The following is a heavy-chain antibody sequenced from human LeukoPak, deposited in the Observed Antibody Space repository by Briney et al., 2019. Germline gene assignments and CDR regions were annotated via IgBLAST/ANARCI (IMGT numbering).Heavy chain of an antibody. CDR2: IYYSGST. CDR3: ARGVLGYGDYYFDY. J-gene: IGHJ4*02. CDR1: GGSISSYY. Sequence: SETLSLTCTVSGGSISSYYWSWIRQPPGKGLEWIGYIYYSGSTNYNPSLKSRVAISVDTSKNQFSLKLSSVTAADTAVYYCARGVLGYGDYYFDYWGQGTLVTVSS. V-gene: IGHV4-59*01. D-gene: IGHD4-17*01.